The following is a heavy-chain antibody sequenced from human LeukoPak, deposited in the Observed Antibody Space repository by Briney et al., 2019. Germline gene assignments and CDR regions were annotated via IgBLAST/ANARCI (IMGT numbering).Heavy chain of an antibody. CDR3: AKDERNWNYNLASQTYD. Sequence: GGSLRLSCAASGFRFSSYAMSWVRQAPGKGLEWVSAISGSGVSTYYADSVKGRFTVSRDNSKNTLYLQMSSLRAEDAAVYYCAKDERNWNYNLASQTYDWGQGTLVTVSS. CDR2: ISGSGVST. D-gene: IGHD1-7*01. J-gene: IGHJ4*02. V-gene: IGHV3-23*01. CDR1: GFRFSSYA.